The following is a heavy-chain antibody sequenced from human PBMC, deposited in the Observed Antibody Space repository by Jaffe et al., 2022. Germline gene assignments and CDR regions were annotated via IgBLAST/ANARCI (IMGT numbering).Heavy chain of an antibody. Sequence: QVQLVESGGGLVKPGGSLRLSCAASGFTFSDYYMSWIRQAPGKGLEWVSYISSSGSTIYYADSVKGRFTISRDNAKNSLYLQMNSLRAEDTAVYYCARGARITIFGVVINAYYFDYWGQGTLVTVSS. CDR2: ISSSGSTI. D-gene: IGHD3-3*01. J-gene: IGHJ4*02. CDR3: ARGARITIFGVVINAYYFDY. V-gene: IGHV3-11*01. CDR1: GFTFSDYY.